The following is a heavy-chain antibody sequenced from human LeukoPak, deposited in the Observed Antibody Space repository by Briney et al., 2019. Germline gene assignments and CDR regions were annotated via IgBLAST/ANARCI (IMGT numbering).Heavy chain of an antibody. CDR1: GFTFSSYA. Sequence: GGSLRLSCAASGFTFSSYAMSWVRQAPGKGLEWVSAISGSGGSTYYADSVKGRFTISRDNSKNTLYLQMNSLRAEDTAVYYCARDLRIAAAGPGAYYYGMDVWGQGTTVTVSS. V-gene: IGHV3-23*01. D-gene: IGHD6-13*01. CDR2: ISGSGGST. J-gene: IGHJ6*02. CDR3: ARDLRIAAAGPGAYYYGMDV.